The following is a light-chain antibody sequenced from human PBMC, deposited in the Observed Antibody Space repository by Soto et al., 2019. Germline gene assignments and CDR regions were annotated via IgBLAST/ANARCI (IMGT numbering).Light chain of an antibody. CDR3: QQYHDWPGT. V-gene: IGKV3-15*01. J-gene: IGKJ1*01. CDR2: GAS. CDR1: QSVSSK. Sequence: EIVLTQSPGTLSVSPGERATLSCRASQSVSSKLAWYHQKPGQAPRLLFYGASTGATGIPARFSGSGSETEFTLSISILQSEDFAVYYCQQYHDWPGTFGQGTKVEIK.